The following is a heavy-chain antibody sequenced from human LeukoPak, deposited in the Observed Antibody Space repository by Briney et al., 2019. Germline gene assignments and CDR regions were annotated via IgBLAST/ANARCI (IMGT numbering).Heavy chain of an antibody. CDR2: ISGSGGSK. D-gene: IGHD2/OR15-2a*01. V-gene: IGHV3-23*01. CDR1: GFTFSSSA. J-gene: IGHJ4*02. CDR3: AKDRGSGYYFTFSYFDY. Sequence: GGSLRLSCAASGFTFSSSAMSWVRQAPGKGLEWVSGISGSGGSKYYADSVKGRFTISRDNSKNTLYLQMNSLRAEDTAVYYCAKDRGSGYYFTFSYFDYGGQEPLATVP.